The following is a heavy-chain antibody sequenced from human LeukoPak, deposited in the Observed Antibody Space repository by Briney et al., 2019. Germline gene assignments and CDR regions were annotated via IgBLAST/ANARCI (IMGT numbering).Heavy chain of an antibody. Sequence: TGGSLRLSCAASGFTFSSYAMSWVRQATGKGLEWVSAISGSGGSTYYADSVKGRFTISRDNSKNTLYLQMNSLRAEDTAVYYCASGRYCSSTSCRDYWGQGTLVTVSS. J-gene: IGHJ4*02. D-gene: IGHD2-2*01. CDR2: ISGSGGST. CDR1: GFTFSSYA. V-gene: IGHV3-23*01. CDR3: ASGRYCSSTSCRDY.